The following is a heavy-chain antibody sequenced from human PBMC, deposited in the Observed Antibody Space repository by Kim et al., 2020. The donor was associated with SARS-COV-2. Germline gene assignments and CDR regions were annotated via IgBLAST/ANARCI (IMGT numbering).Heavy chain of an antibody. CDR2: IYYSGST. Sequence: SETLSLTCTVSGGSISRYYWSWIRQPPGKGLEWIGYIYYSGSTNYNHSLKSRVTISVDTSKNQFSLKLSSVTAADTAVYYCAREFYYGSGSYSDYWGQGTLVTVSS. D-gene: IGHD3-10*01. J-gene: IGHJ4*02. CDR1: GGSISRYY. CDR3: AREFYYGSGSYSDY. V-gene: IGHV4-59*01.